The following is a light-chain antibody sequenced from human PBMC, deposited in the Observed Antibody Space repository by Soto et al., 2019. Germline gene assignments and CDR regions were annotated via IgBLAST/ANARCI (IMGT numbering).Light chain of an antibody. J-gene: IGKJ1*01. Sequence: DFVLTQSPDSLAVALGERATINCKSSQSVLYSSNNNNYLSWYQQKPGQPPKLLISWASTRESGVPDRFSGSGSGTDFTLTISSLQAEDVAIYYCHQYINAPWTFGQGTKVEIK. CDR3: HQYINAPWT. CDR1: QSVLYSSNNNNY. V-gene: IGKV4-1*01. CDR2: WAS.